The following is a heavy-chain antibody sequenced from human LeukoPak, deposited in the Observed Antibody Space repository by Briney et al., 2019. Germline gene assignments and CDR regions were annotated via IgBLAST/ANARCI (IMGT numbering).Heavy chain of an antibody. D-gene: IGHD3-22*01. CDR1: GFTFSSYA. CDR3: ARDLSFPYYYDSSGYSDY. V-gene: IGHV3-33*08. Sequence: PGGSLRLSCAASGFTFSSYAMSWVRQAPGNGLEWVAVIWSDGSKKYYADSVKGRFTISRDNSKNTVYLQMNSLRAEDTAVYYRARDLSFPYYYDSSGYSDYWGQGTQVTVSS. CDR2: IWSDGSKK. J-gene: IGHJ4*02.